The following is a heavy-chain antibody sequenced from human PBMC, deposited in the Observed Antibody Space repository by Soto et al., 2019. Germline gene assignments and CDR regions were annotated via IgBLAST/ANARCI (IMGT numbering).Heavy chain of an antibody. V-gene: IGHV1-2*04. J-gene: IGHJ5*02. CDR3: ARAAAAGFRWFDP. CDR1: GYTFTGYY. Sequence: ASVKVSCKASGYTFTGYYMHWVRQAPGQGLEWMGWINPNSGGTNYAQKFQGWVTMTRDTSISTAYMELSRLRSDDTAVYYCARAAAAGFRWFDPWGQGTLVTVSS. D-gene: IGHD6-13*01. CDR2: INPNSGGT.